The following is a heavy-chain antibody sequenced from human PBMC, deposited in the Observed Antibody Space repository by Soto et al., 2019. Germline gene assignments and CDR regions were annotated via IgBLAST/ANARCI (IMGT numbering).Heavy chain of an antibody. CDR3: AKRETDYRGWLHFDF. J-gene: IGHJ4*02. CDR2: ISGTSGST. Sequence: GSLRLSCAASGFTFGSYAMNWVRQAPGKGLEWVSTISGTSGSTYYADSVKGRFTISRDNSKNTLFLQMSSLRVEDTAMYYCAKRETDYRGWLHFDFWGQGTPVTVSS. V-gene: IGHV3-23*01. CDR1: GFTFGSYA. D-gene: IGHD3-9*01.